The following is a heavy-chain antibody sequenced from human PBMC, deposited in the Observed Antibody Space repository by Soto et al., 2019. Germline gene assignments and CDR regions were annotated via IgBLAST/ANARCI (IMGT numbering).Heavy chain of an antibody. D-gene: IGHD2-21*02. CDR2: INPSGGST. Sequence: QVQLVQSGAEVKKPGASVKVSCKASGYTFTSYYMHWVRQAPGQGLEWMGIINPSGGSTSYAQKFQGRVTMTRDTSTSTAYMELSSLRSEDTAVYYCARGCGGDCFRRLVHYGMDVWGQGTTVTVSS. CDR3: ARGCGGDCFRRLVHYGMDV. J-gene: IGHJ6*02. CDR1: GYTFTSYY. V-gene: IGHV1-46*01.